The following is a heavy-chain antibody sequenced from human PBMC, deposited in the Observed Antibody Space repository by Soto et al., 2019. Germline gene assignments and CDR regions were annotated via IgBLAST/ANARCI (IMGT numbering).Heavy chain of an antibody. CDR1: GFTFSSYA. J-gene: IGHJ4*02. CDR2: ISGSGGST. CDR3: LTIFGVVITRIVDY. D-gene: IGHD3-3*01. V-gene: IGHV3-23*01. Sequence: PGGSLRLSCAASGFTFSSYAMSWVRQAPGKGLEWVSAISGSGGSTYYADSVKGRFTISRDNSKNTLYLQMNSLRAEDTAVYYCLTIFGVVITRIVDYWGQGTLVTAPQ.